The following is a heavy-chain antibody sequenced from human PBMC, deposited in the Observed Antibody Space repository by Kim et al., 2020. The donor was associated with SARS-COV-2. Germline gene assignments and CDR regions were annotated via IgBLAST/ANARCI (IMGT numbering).Heavy chain of an antibody. D-gene: IGHD5-18*01. CDR1: GFTFSSYS. Sequence: GGSLRLSCAASGFTFSSYSMNWVRQAPGKGLEWVSSISRSSSYIYYADSVKGRFTISRDNAKNSLYLQMNSLRAEDTAVYYCARGIQLWFGWDYWGQGTLVTVSS. CDR3: ARGIQLWFGWDY. CDR2: ISRSSSYI. V-gene: IGHV3-21*01. J-gene: IGHJ4*02.